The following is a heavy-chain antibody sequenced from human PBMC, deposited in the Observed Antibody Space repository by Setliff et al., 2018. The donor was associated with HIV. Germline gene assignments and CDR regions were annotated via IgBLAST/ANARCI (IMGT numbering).Heavy chain of an antibody. D-gene: IGHD3-10*01. V-gene: IGHV4-4*07. CDR2: IYASGST. J-gene: IGHJ4*02. Sequence: SETLSLTCTVSGGSISSYYWSWIRQPAGKGLEWIGRIYASGSTNYNPSLKSRVTMSVDTSKNHFSLRLSSVTAADTAVYYCARPALGIGGGSRFDNWGQGTRVTVSS. CDR1: GGSISSYY. CDR3: ARPALGIGGGSRFDN.